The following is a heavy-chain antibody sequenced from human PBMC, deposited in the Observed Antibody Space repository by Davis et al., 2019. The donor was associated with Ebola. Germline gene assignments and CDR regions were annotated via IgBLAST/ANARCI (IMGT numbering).Heavy chain of an antibody. J-gene: IGHJ4*02. Sequence: GESLKISCAASGFTFADYGMHWVRQAPGGGLEWVSNISWDGGSAFYADSVRGRFTISRDNSRNSLYLQMSDLRTEDTAFYYCAKMASTVTDFDYWGQGTLVTVSS. D-gene: IGHD4-17*01. CDR1: GFTFADYG. CDR3: AKMASTVTDFDY. CDR2: ISWDGGSA. V-gene: IGHV3-43*01.